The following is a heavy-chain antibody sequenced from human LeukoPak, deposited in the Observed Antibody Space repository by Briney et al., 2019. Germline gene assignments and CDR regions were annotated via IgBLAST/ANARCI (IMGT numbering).Heavy chain of an antibody. CDR2: ISWNSGSI. CDR3: AKDHNWNYDRGYYFDY. V-gene: IGHV3-9*01. CDR1: GFTFDAYA. D-gene: IGHD1-7*01. J-gene: IGHJ4*02. Sequence: PGRSLRLSCAASGFTFDAYAMHWVRQAPGKGLEWVSGISWNSGSIGYADSVKGRFTISRDNAKNSLYLQMNSLRAEDTALYYCAKDHNWNYDRGYYFDYWGQGTLVTVSS.